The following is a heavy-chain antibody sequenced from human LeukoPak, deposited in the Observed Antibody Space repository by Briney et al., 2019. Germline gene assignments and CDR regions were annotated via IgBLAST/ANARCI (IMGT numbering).Heavy chain of an antibody. CDR3: ARDAYYNSGARGDY. D-gene: IGHD6-19*01. CDR1: GFTFSSYW. J-gene: IGHJ4*02. CDR2: IKQDGREK. Sequence: GGSLRLSCVASGFTFSSYWMSWVRQAPGKGLEWVANIKQDGREKYYVDSVEGRFTISRDNAKNSLYLQLNSLRAEDTAVYYCARDAYYNSGARGDYWGQGTLVTVSS. V-gene: IGHV3-7*01.